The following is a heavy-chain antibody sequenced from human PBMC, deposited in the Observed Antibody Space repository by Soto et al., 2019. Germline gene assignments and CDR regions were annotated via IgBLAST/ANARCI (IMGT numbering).Heavy chain of an antibody. D-gene: IGHD6-6*01. V-gene: IGHV4-59*01. Sequence: PSETLSLTCTVSGGSISSYYWSWIRQPPGKGLEWIGYIYYSGSTNYNPSLKSRVTISVDTSKNQFSLKLSSVTAADTAVYYCARAEYSSSLDFDYWGQGTLVTVSS. CDR1: GGSISSYY. CDR3: ARAEYSSSLDFDY. CDR2: IYYSGST. J-gene: IGHJ4*02.